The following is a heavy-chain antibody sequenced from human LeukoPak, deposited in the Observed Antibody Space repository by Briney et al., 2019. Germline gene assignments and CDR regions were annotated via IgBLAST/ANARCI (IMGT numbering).Heavy chain of an antibody. CDR2: IYYSGST. J-gene: IGHJ3*02. V-gene: IGHV4-30-4*01. Sequence: SETLSLTCTVSGGSISSGDYYWSWIRQPPGKGLEWIGYIYYSGSTYYNPSLKSRVTISVDTSKNQFSLKLSSVTAADTAVYYCARDQGYSYGADAFDIWGQGTMVTVSS. CDR1: GGSISSGDYY. D-gene: IGHD5-18*01. CDR3: ARDQGYSYGADAFDI.